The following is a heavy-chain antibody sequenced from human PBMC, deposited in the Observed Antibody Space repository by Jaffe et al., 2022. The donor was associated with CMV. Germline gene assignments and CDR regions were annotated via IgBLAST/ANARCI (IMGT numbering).Heavy chain of an antibody. Sequence: QVQLQESGPGLVKPSETLSLTCTVSGGSVSSGSYYWSWIRQPPGKGLEWIGYIYYSGSTNYNPSLKSRVTISVDTSKNQFSLKLSSVTAADTAVYYCARDPYSSGWYTPVVWGQGTLVTVSS. CDR2: IYYSGST. CDR3: ARDPYSSGWYTPVV. CDR1: GGSVSSGSYY. V-gene: IGHV4-61*01. J-gene: IGHJ4*02. D-gene: IGHD6-19*01.